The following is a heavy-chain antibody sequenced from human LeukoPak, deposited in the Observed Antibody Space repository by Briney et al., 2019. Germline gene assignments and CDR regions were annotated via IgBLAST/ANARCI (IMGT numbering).Heavy chain of an antibody. CDR2: IYYSGST. D-gene: IGHD2-2*01. Sequence: LSETLSLTCTVSGGSISSYYWSWIRQPPGKGLEWIGYIYYSGSTNYNPSLKSRVTISVDTSKNQFSLKLSSVTAADTAVYYCARQVPAALYYFDYWGQGTLVTVSS. J-gene: IGHJ4*02. CDR3: ARQVPAALYYFDY. CDR1: GGSISSYY. V-gene: IGHV4-59*08.